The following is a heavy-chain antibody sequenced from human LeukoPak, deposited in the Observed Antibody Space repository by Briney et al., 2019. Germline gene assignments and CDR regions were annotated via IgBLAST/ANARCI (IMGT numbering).Heavy chain of an antibody. CDR1: GFTFTTCG. CDR2: ISGSGSNT. V-gene: IGHV3-23*01. CDR3: AKNGEPHYYMDV. J-gene: IGHJ6*03. D-gene: IGHD1-14*01. Sequence: GGSLRLSCVASGFTFTTCGMIWVRQAPGKGLEWVLGISGSGSNTYYADSVKGRLTSSRDSSKKTVYLQMNSLRAEDTAVYYCAKNGEPHYYMDVLGKGTTVTVSS.